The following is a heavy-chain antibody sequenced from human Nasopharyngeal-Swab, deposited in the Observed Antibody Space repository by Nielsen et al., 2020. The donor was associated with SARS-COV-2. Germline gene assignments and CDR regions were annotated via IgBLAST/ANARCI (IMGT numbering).Heavy chain of an antibody. CDR3: ARAYGDTPYFYGVDV. J-gene: IGHJ6*02. V-gene: IGHV3-13*04. CDR1: GFIFSTYD. CDR2: IGSISDT. Sequence: GESLKISCAASGFIFSTYDMHWVRQSTGKGLEWVSTIGSISDTYYPGSVKGRFTISRENAKNSLYLQMNNLRAEDTAVYFCARAYGDTPYFYGVDVWGQGTTVTVSS. D-gene: IGHD4-17*01.